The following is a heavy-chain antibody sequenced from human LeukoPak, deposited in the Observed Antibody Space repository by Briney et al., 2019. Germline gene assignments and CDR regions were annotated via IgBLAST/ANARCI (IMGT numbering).Heavy chain of an antibody. CDR1: GSTVRSYW. CDR3: ARSGAYGSGSYHFDY. D-gene: IGHD3-10*01. Sequence: PGGSLRLSWAVSGSTVRSYWTSWVRQAPGKGRGWVANIKENGSEKYYVDSVKGRFTISKDNAKNSLYLQMNSLRAEDTAVYYCARSGAYGSGSYHFDYWGQGTLVTVSS. CDR2: IKENGSEK. J-gene: IGHJ4*02. V-gene: IGHV3-7*01.